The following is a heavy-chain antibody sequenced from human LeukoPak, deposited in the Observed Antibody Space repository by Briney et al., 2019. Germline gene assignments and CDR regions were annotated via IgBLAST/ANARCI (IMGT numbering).Heavy chain of an antibody. Sequence: ASVKVSCKASGYTFTSYDINWLRQATGQGLEWMGWMNPNSGNTGYAQKFQGRVTMTRNTSISTAYMELSSLRSEDTALYYCARVGASSSTSCYWVAFDIWGQGTMVTVSS. CDR3: ARVGASSSTSCYWVAFDI. J-gene: IGHJ3*02. CDR2: MNPNSGNT. V-gene: IGHV1-8*01. CDR1: GYTFTSYD. D-gene: IGHD2-2*01.